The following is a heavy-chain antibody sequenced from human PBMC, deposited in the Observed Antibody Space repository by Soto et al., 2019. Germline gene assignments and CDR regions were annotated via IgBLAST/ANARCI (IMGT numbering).Heavy chain of an antibody. D-gene: IGHD2-2*01. Sequence: QVQLVQSGAEVKKPGTSVKVSCTASGYTFSSHGISWVRQAPGQGLQWIGWVSGDNANTNYAQSLQGRVTMTTATSTSPRHMELRSLRSDGTAVYYCARDLRYCRSGTSQRAWFDPWGQGTLVILSS. CDR2: VSGDNANT. J-gene: IGHJ5*02. CDR1: GYTFSSHG. CDR3: ARDLRYCRSGTSQRAWFDP. V-gene: IGHV1-18*01.